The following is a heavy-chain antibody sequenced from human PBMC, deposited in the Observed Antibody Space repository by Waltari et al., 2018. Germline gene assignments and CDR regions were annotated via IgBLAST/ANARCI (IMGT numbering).Heavy chain of an antibody. V-gene: IGHV4-39*01. CDR3: ARIYSSSWYLDY. J-gene: IGHJ4*02. Sequence: QLQLQESGPGLVKPSETLSLTCTVSGGSISSSSYYWGWIRQPPGKGLEWIGSIYYSGSTYYNPSLKRRVTISVDTSKNQFSLKLSSVTAADTAVYYCARIYSSSWYLDYWGQGTLVTVSS. CDR2: IYYSGST. CDR1: GGSISSSSYY. D-gene: IGHD6-13*01.